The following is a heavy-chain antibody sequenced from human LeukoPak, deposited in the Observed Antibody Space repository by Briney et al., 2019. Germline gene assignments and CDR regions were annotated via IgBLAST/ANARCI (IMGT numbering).Heavy chain of an antibody. CDR2: IYYSGST. Sequence: SSETLSLTCTVSGGSISSYYWSWIRQPPGKGLEWIGYIYYSGSTNYNPSPKSRVTISVDTSKNQFSLKLSSVTAADTAVYYCARVVGAIRDWGQGTLVTVSS. CDR1: GGSISSYY. CDR3: ARVVGAIRD. J-gene: IGHJ4*02. D-gene: IGHD1-26*01. V-gene: IGHV4-59*01.